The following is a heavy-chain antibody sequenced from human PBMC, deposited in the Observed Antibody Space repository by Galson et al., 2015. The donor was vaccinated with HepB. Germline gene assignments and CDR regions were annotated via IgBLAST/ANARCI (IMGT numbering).Heavy chain of an antibody. D-gene: IGHD2-2*01. V-gene: IGHV4-59*08. CDR1: GDSISSYY. Sequence: ETLSLTCTVSGDSISSYYWSWIRQPPGKGLEWIGYISNSGSTNYNPTLQSRVTISVDTSKNQISLKLSSVTTADTALYFCARAGALVVPAAKRHYYGMDVWGQGTTVTVS. J-gene: IGHJ6*02. CDR3: ARAGALVVPAAKRHYYGMDV. CDR2: ISNSGST.